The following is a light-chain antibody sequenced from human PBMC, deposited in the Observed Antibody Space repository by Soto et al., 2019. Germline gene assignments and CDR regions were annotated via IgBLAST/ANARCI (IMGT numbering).Light chain of an antibody. V-gene: IGKV2-28*01. J-gene: IGKJ1*01. CDR1: QSLLHSNGNIY. CDR2: LGS. Sequence: DIVLTQSPLSLPVTPGEPASISCRSSQSLLHSNGNIYLAWYLQKPGQSPQLLIYLGSMRASGVPDRFSGSGSGTDFTLKITRVEAEDVGVYSCMQALHDPRTFGLGTKVEIK. CDR3: MQALHDPRT.